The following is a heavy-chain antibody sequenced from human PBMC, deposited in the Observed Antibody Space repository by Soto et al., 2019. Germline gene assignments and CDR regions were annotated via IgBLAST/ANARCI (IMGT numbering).Heavy chain of an antibody. J-gene: IGHJ3*02. Sequence: QVQLQESGPGLVKPSGTLSLTCAVSGDSISSHNWWSWVRQPPGKGLEWIGEIYHTGSTNYNPSLKSRVTISVDKSKNQSSLNQTSVTAADTAVYYCARVTIQWLVRAFDIWGQGTVVSVSS. CDR3: ARVTIQWLVRAFDI. CDR2: IYHTGST. D-gene: IGHD6-19*01. CDR1: GDSISSHNW. V-gene: IGHV4-4*02.